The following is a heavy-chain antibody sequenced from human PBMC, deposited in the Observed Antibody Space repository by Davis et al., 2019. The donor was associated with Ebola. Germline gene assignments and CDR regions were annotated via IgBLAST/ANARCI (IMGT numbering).Heavy chain of an antibody. Sequence: PGGSLRLSCAASGFPFNTYTMNWVRQAPGKGLEWIGEISHSGRTNYNPSLKSRVAISLDTSQNQVFLDLTSVTAADTAQYYCAGIRGQWLEDWGPGSLVTVSS. CDR3: AGIRGQWLED. D-gene: IGHD6-19*01. CDR1: GFPFNTYT. J-gene: IGHJ4*02. CDR2: ISHSGRT. V-gene: IGHV4-34*01.